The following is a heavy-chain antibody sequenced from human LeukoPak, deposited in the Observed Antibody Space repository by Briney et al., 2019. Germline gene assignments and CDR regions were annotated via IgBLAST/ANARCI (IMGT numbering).Heavy chain of an antibody. CDR1: GYSFTSYW. J-gene: IGHJ6*04. D-gene: IGHD3-10*01. Sequence: GESLKISCKGSGYSFTSYWIGWVRQMPGKGLEWMGIIYPGDSDTRYSPSFQGQVTISADKSISTAYLQWSSPKASDTAMYYCARHGAPYGSGSYDYYGMDVWGKGTTVTVSS. CDR2: IYPGDSDT. V-gene: IGHV5-51*01. CDR3: ARHGAPYGSGSYDYYGMDV.